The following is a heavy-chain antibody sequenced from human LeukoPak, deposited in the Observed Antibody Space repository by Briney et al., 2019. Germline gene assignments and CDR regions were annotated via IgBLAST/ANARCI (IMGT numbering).Heavy chain of an antibody. Sequence: GASVKVSCKASGYTFTSYDINLVRQATGQGLEWMGWMNPNSGNTGYAQKFQGRVTMTRNTSISTAYMELSSLRSEDTAVYYCARGREYYYGSGSYYTDWFDPWGQGTLVTVSS. D-gene: IGHD3-10*01. V-gene: IGHV1-8*01. J-gene: IGHJ5*02. CDR1: GYTFTSYD. CDR3: ARGREYYYGSGSYYTDWFDP. CDR2: MNPNSGNT.